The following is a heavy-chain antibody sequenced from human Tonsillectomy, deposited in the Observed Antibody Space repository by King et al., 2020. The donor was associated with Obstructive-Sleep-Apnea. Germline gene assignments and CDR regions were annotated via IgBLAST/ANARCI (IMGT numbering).Heavy chain of an antibody. D-gene: IGHD3-10*01. J-gene: IGHJ6*02. CDR1: GFTFSSFG. CDR2: ISYDGDYK. CDR3: AKGPSGGSGTYYVIDV. V-gene: IGHV3-30*18. Sequence: VQLVESGGGVVQPGRSLRLSCAASGFTFSSFGMHWVRQAPGKGLEWVAVISYDGDYKYYADSVKGRFTISGDNSKNALYLQMDSLTTEDTAVYYCAKGPSGGSGTYYVIDVWGQGTTVTVSS.